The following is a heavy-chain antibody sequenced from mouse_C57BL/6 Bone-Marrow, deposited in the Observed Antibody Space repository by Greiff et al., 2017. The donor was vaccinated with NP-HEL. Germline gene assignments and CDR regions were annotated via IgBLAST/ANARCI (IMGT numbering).Heavy chain of an antibody. V-gene: IGHV5-6*01. CDR3: ARPKWLLRYFDY. CDR1: GFTFSSYG. D-gene: IGHD2-3*01. J-gene: IGHJ2*01. Sequence: EVQRVESGGDLVKPGGSLKLSCAASGFTFSSYGMSWVRQTPDKRLEWVATISSGGSYTYYPDSVKGRFTISRDNAKNTLYLQMSSLKSEDTAMYYCARPKWLLRYFDYWGQGTTLTVSS. CDR2: ISSGGSYT.